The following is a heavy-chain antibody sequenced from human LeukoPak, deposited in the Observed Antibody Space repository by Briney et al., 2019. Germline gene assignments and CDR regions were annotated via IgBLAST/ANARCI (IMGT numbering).Heavy chain of an antibody. J-gene: IGHJ5*02. CDR3: ARTRSGYSYGRLNWFDP. V-gene: IGHV4-30-4*08. CDR2: IYYSGST. Sequence: SETLSLTCTVSGGSISSGDYYWSWIRQPPGKGLEWIGYIYYSGSTYYNPSLKSRVTISVDTSKSQFSLKLSSVTAADTAVYYCARTRSGYSYGRLNWFDPWGQGTLVTVSS. D-gene: IGHD5-18*01. CDR1: GGSISSGDYY.